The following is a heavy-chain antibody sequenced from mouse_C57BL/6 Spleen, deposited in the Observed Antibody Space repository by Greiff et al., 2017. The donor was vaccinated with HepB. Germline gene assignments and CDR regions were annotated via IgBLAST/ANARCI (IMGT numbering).Heavy chain of an antibody. D-gene: IGHD1-1*01. CDR1: GFTFSSYT. Sequence: EVQLVESGGGLVKPGGSLKLSCAASGFTFSSYTMSWVRQTPEKRLEWVATISGGGGNTYYPDSVKGRFTISRDNAKNTLYLQMSSLRSEDTALYYCARQATGGDYWGQGTSVTVSS. V-gene: IGHV5-9*01. CDR3: ARQATGGDY. J-gene: IGHJ4*01. CDR2: ISGGGGNT.